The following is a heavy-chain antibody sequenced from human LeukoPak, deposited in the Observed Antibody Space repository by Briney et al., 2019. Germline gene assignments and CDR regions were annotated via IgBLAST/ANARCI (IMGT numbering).Heavy chain of an antibody. CDR2: IYTSGST. CDR3: ARSTAMVPLDY. J-gene: IGHJ4*02. CDR1: GGSISSYY. D-gene: IGHD5-18*01. V-gene: IGHV4-4*07. Sequence: SETLSLTCTVSGGSISSYYWSWIRQPAGKGLEWIGRIYTSGSTNYNPSLKSRVTISVDKSKNQFSLKLSSVTAADTAVYYCARSTAMVPLDYWGLGTLVTVSS.